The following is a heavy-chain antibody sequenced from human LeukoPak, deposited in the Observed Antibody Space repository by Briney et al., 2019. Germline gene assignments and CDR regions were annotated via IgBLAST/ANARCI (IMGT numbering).Heavy chain of an antibody. V-gene: IGHV3-74*01. J-gene: IGHJ5*02. CDR2: INSDGSST. CDR3: AREWHGEGYYYDSSGYST. Sequence: GGSLRLSCAASGFTFSSYWMHWVRQAPGKGLVWVSRINSDGSSTSYADSVKGRFTISRDNAKNTLYLQMNSLRAEDTAVYYCAREWHGEGYYYDSSGYSTWGQGTLVTVSS. D-gene: IGHD3-22*01. CDR1: GFTFSSYW.